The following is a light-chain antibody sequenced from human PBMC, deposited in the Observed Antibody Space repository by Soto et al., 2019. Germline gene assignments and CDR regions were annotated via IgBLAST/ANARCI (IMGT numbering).Light chain of an antibody. CDR3: QQHSNRLT. J-gene: IGKJ4*01. CDR1: QSVDSY. Sequence: PGERATLSCRASQSVDSYLAWYQQKPGQAPRLLIFDASNRATGIPARFSGSGSGTDFTLTISSLEPEDFAVYYCQQHSNRLTFGGGIKVEIK. V-gene: IGKV3-11*01. CDR2: DAS.